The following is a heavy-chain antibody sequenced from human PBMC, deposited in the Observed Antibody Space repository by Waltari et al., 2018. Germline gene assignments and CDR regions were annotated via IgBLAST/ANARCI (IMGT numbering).Heavy chain of an antibody. J-gene: IGHJ4*02. CDR3: ASRSPALDY. V-gene: IGHV3-33*03. CDR1: GFSFSIYG. Sequence: QAQLVESGGGVVQPGRSLRLSCAASGFSFSIYGMNWVRQAPGKGLEWVAVIWPDGGNKYYADSVKGRFTISKDNSNNMLYLQMNSLRTEDTAVYYCASRSPALDYWGQGTLVTVSS. CDR2: IWPDGGNK.